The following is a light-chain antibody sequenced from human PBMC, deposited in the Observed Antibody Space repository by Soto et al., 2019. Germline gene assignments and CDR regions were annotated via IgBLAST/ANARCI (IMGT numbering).Light chain of an antibody. J-gene: IGKJ4*01. V-gene: IGKV1-33*01. CDR2: DAS. CDR1: QDISNY. Sequence: DFQMTQSPSSLSASVGDRVTVTCQASQDISNYLNWYQHKPGKAPKILIYDASTLETGVPSRFSGSGSGTDFTFTISSLQPEDIATYYCLQFHNLPTFGGGTKVDIK. CDR3: LQFHNLPT.